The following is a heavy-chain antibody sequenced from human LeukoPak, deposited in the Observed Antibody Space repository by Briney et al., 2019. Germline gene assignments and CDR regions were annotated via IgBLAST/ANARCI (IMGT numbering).Heavy chain of an antibody. CDR3: ARVAKERVGGVYYFNY. Sequence: GGSLRLSCAASGFTFSDYDMHWVRQATGKGLEWVSAIGTAGDTYYTGSVKGRFTISRENAKNSLYLQMNSLRAGDTAVYYCARVAKERVGGVYYFNYWGQGTLVTVSS. J-gene: IGHJ4*02. CDR2: IGTAGDT. V-gene: IGHV3-13*01. D-gene: IGHD1-1*01. CDR1: GFTFSDYD.